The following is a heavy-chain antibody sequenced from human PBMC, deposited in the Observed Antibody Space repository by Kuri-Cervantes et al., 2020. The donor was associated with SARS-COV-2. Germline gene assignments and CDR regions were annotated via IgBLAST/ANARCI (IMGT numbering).Heavy chain of an antibody. CDR1: GGSISSGDYY. CDR3: AREAPFGYSYGYEGDY. V-gene: IGHV4-61*09. J-gene: IGHJ4*02. D-gene: IGHD5-18*01. Sequence: SETLSLTCTVSGGSISSGDYYWSWIRQPAGKGLEWIGHIYTSGSTNYNPSLKSRVTISVDTSKNRFSLKLSSVTAADTALYYCAREAPFGYSYGYEGDYWGQGTLVTVSS. CDR2: IYTSGST.